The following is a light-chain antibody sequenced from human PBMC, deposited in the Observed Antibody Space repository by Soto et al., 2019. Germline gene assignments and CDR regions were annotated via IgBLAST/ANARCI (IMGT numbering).Light chain of an antibody. CDR2: AAS. CDR3: QQFSSYPLT. CDR1: QSISSY. Sequence: DIQMTQSPSSLSASVVDRVTITCLASQSISSYLNWYQQKPGKAPKLLIYAASSLQSGVPSRFSGSGSGTDFTLTISRLEPEDFAVYYCQQFSSYPLTFGGGTKVDIK. V-gene: IGKV1-39*01. J-gene: IGKJ4*01.